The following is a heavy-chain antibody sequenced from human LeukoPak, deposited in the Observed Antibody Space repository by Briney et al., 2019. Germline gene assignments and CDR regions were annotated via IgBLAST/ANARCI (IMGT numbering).Heavy chain of an antibody. Sequence: PGGSLRLSCAASGFTFSSYWMSWVRQAPGKGLEWVANIKQDGSEKYYVDSVKGRFTISRDNAKNSLYLQMNSLRAEDTAVYYCARDSGEWLLFYYYYYMDVWGKGTTVTVSS. CDR2: IKQDGSEK. CDR1: GFTFSSYW. V-gene: IGHV3-7*01. CDR3: ARDSGEWLLFYYYYYMDV. J-gene: IGHJ6*03. D-gene: IGHD3-3*01.